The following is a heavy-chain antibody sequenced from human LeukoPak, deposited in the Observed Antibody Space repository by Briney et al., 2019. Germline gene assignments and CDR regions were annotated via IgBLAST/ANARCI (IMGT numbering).Heavy chain of an antibody. CDR1: GGSISSYY. Sequence: SETLSLTCTVSGGSISSYYWSWIRQPPGKGLEWIGYIYYSGSTNYNPSLKSRVTISVDTSKNQFSLKLSSVTAADTAVYYCAGGRRYCSSTSCYRSDYWGQGTLVTVSS. CDR2: IYYSGST. V-gene: IGHV4-59*08. CDR3: AGGRRYCSSTSCYRSDY. J-gene: IGHJ4*02. D-gene: IGHD2-2*01.